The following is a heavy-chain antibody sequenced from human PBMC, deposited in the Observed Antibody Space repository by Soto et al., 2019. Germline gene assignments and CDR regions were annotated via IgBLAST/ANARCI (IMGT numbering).Heavy chain of an antibody. D-gene: IGHD2-21*02. J-gene: IGHJ3*01. CDR1: GNTFNAYW. Sequence: HVESLKISCTVSGNTFNAYWIGWGRQMPWKGLGWVGIIFPGDSDTRYSPSFQGQVTISVDKSINTAYLQWSSLTASDTAIYFCARASVVVTTIPSAFDVWGQGTVVTVS. V-gene: IGHV5-51*01. CDR2: IFPGDSDT. CDR3: ARASVVVTTIPSAFDV.